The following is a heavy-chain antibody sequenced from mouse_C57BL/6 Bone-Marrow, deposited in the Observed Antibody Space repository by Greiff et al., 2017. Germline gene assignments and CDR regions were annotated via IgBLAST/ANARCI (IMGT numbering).Heavy chain of an antibody. J-gene: IGHJ1*03. V-gene: IGHV3-5*01. CDR1: GISITTGNYR. CDR3: ARHYSNSWYFDV. Sequence: EVQLQESGPGLVKPSQTVFLTCTVTGISITTGNYRWSWIRQFPGNKLEWIGYIYYSGTINYNPSLTSRTTITRDTPKNQFFLEMNSLTAEYTATYYCARHYSNSWYFDVWGTGTTVTGSS. CDR2: IYYSGTI. D-gene: IGHD2-5*01.